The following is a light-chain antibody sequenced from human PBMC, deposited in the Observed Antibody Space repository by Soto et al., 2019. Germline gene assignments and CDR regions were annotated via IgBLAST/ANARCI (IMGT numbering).Light chain of an antibody. CDR2: GNN. Sequence: QSLLTQPPSVSVAPGQRVTISCTVSSSNIGAGYDVHWYQQLPGKAPKLLIYGNNNRPSGVPDRFSGSKSGTSASLAITGLRADDEADYYCQSYASSLSANFVFGTGTKVTVL. V-gene: IGLV1-40*01. J-gene: IGLJ1*01. CDR1: SSNIGAGYD. CDR3: QSYASSLSANFV.